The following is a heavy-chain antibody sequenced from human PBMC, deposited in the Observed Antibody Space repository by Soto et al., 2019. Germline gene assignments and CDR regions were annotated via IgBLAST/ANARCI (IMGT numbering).Heavy chain of an antibody. V-gene: IGHV1-18*04. D-gene: IGHD6-19*01. CDR2: ISAYNGDT. CDR3: ARDVAVAGNSYGLEV. Sequence: QGQLVQSGAEVEKPGASVKVSCKASGYTFTSYGISWVRQAPGQGLEWMGWISAYNGDTSSAQSLQGRVTMTTDTSTRTAYMELRSLRSDDTAAYYCARDVAVAGNSYGLEVWGQGTTVTVSS. CDR1: GYTFTSYG. J-gene: IGHJ6*02.